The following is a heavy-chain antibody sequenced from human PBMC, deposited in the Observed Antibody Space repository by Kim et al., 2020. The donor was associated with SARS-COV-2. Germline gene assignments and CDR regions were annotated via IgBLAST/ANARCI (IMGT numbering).Heavy chain of an antibody. D-gene: IGHD6-19*01. J-gene: IGHJ6*02. CDR3: ARDVSGWHGTDV. V-gene: IGHV3-21*06. Sequence: DSGKGRFTISRDNSKNAFYLQMNRLGVEDKAVYYCARDVSGWHGTDVWGQGTTVTVSS.